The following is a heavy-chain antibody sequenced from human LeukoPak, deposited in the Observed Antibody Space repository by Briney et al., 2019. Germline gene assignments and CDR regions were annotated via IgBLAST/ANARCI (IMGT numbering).Heavy chain of an antibody. Sequence: ASVKVSCKPSGYTFIDYYIHWVRQAPGQGLEWMGWINTKSGRTSSARKFQGRVTMTRDPSITTVYMDMAWLTSDDTAIYFCARADFIDAGPYLIGPWGQGTLVTVSS. V-gene: IGHV1-2*02. CDR1: GYTFIDYY. D-gene: IGHD3-3*01. J-gene: IGHJ5*02. CDR3: ARADFIDAGPYLIGP. CDR2: INTKSGRT.